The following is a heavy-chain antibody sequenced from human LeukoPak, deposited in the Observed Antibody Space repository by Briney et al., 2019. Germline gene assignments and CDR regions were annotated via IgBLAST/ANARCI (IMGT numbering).Heavy chain of an antibody. CDR2: ISAYNGNT. D-gene: IGHD3-22*01. CDR1: GYTFTSYG. Sequence: GASVKVSFKASGYTFTSYGISWVRQAPGQGLEWMGWISAYNGNTNYAQKLQGRVTMTTDTSTSTAYMELRSLRSDDTAVYYCARASRLYYESSGYHSYFDYWGQGTLVTVSS. J-gene: IGHJ4*02. CDR3: ARASRLYYESSGYHSYFDY. V-gene: IGHV1-18*01.